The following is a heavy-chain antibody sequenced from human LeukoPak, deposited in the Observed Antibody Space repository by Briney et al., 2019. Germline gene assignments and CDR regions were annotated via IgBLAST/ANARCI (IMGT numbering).Heavy chain of an antibody. CDR2: IRHDGSIE. V-gene: IGHV3-30*02. J-gene: IGHJ4*02. D-gene: IGHD5-12*01. Sequence: GGSLRLSCAVSGFTFSGYGMHWVRQAPGKGLEWVTFIRHDGSIEYYADSVKGRFTISRDNSKNTLYLQMNSLRAEDTAVYYCTKTGSYSGYDGVDYWGQGTLVTVSS. CDR3: TKTGSYSGYDGVDY. CDR1: GFTFSGYG.